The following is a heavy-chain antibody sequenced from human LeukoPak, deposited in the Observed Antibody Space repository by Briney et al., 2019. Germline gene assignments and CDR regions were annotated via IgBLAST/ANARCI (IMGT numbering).Heavy chain of an antibody. D-gene: IGHD3-22*01. J-gene: IGHJ4*02. CDR2: INHSGST. Sequence: PSETLSLTCAVYGGSFSGYFWTWIRQPPGKGLEWIGEINHSGSTNYNPSLKSRVTISVDTSKNQFSLKLTSVTAADTAEYYCARRSKDSSGYYYFDYWGQGTLVTVSS. CDR3: ARRSKDSSGYYYFDY. CDR1: GGSFSGYF. V-gene: IGHV4-34*01.